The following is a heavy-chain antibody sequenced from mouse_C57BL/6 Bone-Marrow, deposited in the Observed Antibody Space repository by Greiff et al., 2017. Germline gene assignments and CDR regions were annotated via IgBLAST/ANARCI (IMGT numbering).Heavy chain of an antibody. CDR3: ARGRLVDY. J-gene: IGHJ2*01. V-gene: IGHV1-42*01. CDR2: INPSTGGT. CDR1: GYSFTGYY. Sequence: VQLKQSGPELVKPGASVKISCKASGYSFTGYYMNWVKQSPEKSLEWIGEINPSTGGTTYNQKFKAKATLTVDKSSSTAYMQLKSLTSEDSAVYYCARGRLVDYWGQGTTLTVSS. D-gene: IGHD3-2*02.